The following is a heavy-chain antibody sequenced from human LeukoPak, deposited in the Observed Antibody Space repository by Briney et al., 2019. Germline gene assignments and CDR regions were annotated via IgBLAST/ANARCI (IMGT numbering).Heavy chain of an antibody. V-gene: IGHV5-51*01. CDR1: GSRFTSYW. CDR2: IYPGDSDT. D-gene: IGHD3-22*01. Sequence: GASLKISCKGSGSRFTSYWIGWVRRMPGKGLEWMGIIYPGDSDTRYSPSFQGQVTISADKSIITADLQWSSVKASDTAMYYCARAGDSSGYYYPYFQHWGQGTLVTVSS. J-gene: IGHJ1*01. CDR3: ARAGDSSGYYYPYFQH.